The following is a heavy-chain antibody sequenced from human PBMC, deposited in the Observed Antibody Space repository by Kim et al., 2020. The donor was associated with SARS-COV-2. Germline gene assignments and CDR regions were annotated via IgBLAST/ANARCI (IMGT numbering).Heavy chain of an antibody. Sequence: GGSLRLSCAASGFNFDDYTMNWVRQVPGKGLEWVSAINWSSGRVLYADSVKGRFTISRDNANNTLFLQMNSLRVEDTAFYHCAKETSLNYFDACGQGTLV. CDR1: GFNFDDYT. J-gene: IGHJ4*02. CDR2: INWSSGRV. V-gene: IGHV3-20*01. D-gene: IGHD3-9*01. CDR3: AKETSLNYFDA.